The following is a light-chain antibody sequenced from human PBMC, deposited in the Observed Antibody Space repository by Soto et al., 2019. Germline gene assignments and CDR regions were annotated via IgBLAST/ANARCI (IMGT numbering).Light chain of an antibody. J-gene: IGKJ5*01. CDR2: GAS. Sequence: EALLTQSPATLSVSPGERATLSCMASQSVSSNLAWYQQKPGQAPRLLIYGASSRATGIPDRFSGSGSGTDFILTISRLEPEDFAVYYCQQYGSSPITFGQGTRLEIK. CDR3: QQYGSSPIT. V-gene: IGKV3-20*01. CDR1: QSVSSN.